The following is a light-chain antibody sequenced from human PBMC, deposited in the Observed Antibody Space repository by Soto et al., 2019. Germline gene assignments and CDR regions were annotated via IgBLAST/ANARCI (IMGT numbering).Light chain of an antibody. V-gene: IGKV3-15*01. J-gene: IGKJ2*01. Sequence: EIVMTQSPATQSVSPGERATLSCRASQSVSSKLAWYQQKPGQAPRLLIYGASTRATGIPARFSGSGSGTEFTLTISSLQSEDFAVYYCQQYNDWPPKQYTFGQGTKLEIK. CDR3: QQYNDWPPKQYT. CDR2: GAS. CDR1: QSVSSK.